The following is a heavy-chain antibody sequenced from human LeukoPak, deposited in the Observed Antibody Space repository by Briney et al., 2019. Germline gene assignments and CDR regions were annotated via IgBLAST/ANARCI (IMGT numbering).Heavy chain of an antibody. Sequence: GGSLRLSCAASGFTVSSTYMSWVRQAPGKGLEWVAVIYTGGGAYSADSVKGRFSISRDNSKNTPYLQMNSLRTEDTAMYYCTRDAGTTMLYWGQGTLVTVSS. V-gene: IGHV3-53*01. CDR3: TRDAGTTMLY. D-gene: IGHD3-16*01. CDR1: GFTVSSTY. CDR2: IYTGGGA. J-gene: IGHJ4*02.